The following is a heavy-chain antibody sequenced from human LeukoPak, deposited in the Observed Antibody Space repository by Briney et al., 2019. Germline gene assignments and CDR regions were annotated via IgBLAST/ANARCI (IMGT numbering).Heavy chain of an antibody. CDR1: GGSFSGYH. D-gene: IGHD5-24*01. Sequence: PSETLSLTCAVYGGSFSGYHWSWIRQPPGKGLEWIGEINHSGSTNYNPSLKSRVTISVDTSKTQFSLKLSSVTAADTAVYYCARSRLHPIIFDYWGQGTLVTVSS. V-gene: IGHV4-34*01. CDR2: INHSGST. J-gene: IGHJ4*02. CDR3: ARSRLHPIIFDY.